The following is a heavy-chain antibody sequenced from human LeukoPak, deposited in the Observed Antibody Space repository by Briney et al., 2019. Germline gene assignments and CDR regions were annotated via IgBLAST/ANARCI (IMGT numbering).Heavy chain of an antibody. J-gene: IGHJ4*02. D-gene: IGHD3-22*01. Sequence: GGSLRLSCAASGFTFSNAWMSWVRQAPGKGLEWVGRIKSKTDGGTTDYAAPVKGRFTISSDDSKNTLYLQMNSLKTEDTAVYYCTTDVGYYDSSGYYSDYFDYWGQGTLVTVSS. CDR2: IKSKTDGGTT. V-gene: IGHV3-15*01. CDR1: GFTFSNAW. CDR3: TTDVGYYDSSGYYSDYFDY.